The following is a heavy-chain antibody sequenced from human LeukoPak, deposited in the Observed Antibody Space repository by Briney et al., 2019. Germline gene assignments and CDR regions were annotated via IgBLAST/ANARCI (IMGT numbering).Heavy chain of an antibody. V-gene: IGHV1-8*01. CDR3: ARGANYCSGGSCYPSWFDP. Sequence: ASVKVSCKASGYTFTSYDINWVRQATGQGLEWMGWMNPNSGNTGYAQKFQGRVTITTGESTSTAYMELSSLRSEDTAVYYCARGANYCSGGSCYPSWFDPWGQGTLVTVSS. CDR1: GYTFTSYD. J-gene: IGHJ5*02. CDR2: MNPNSGNT. D-gene: IGHD2-15*01.